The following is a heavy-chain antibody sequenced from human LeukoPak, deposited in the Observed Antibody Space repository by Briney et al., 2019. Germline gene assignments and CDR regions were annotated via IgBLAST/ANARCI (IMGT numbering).Heavy chain of an antibody. CDR3: AKGISDSSGYYWYYFDY. CDR2: ISWNSGSI. CDR1: GFTFDDYA. D-gene: IGHD3-22*01. Sequence: GGSLRLSCAASGFTFDDYAMHWVRQAPGKGLEWVSGISWNSGSIGYADSVKGRFTISRDNAKNSLYLQMNSLRAEDTALYYCAKGISDSSGYYWYYFDYWGQGTLVTVSS. J-gene: IGHJ4*02. V-gene: IGHV3-9*01.